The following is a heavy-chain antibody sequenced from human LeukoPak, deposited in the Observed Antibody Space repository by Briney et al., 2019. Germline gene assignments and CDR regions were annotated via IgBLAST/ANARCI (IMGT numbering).Heavy chain of an antibody. CDR3: ATLLSNAAFDY. D-gene: IGHD6-25*01. Sequence: ASVKVSCMASGYTFTGLFLHWVRQAAGRGFEGIGWINPNSGDTKYAQRVQGRVTMTRDTSISTDYIELSRLRSDDTAVYYCATLLSNAAFDYWGQGTLVAVSS. CDR2: INPNSGDT. CDR1: GYTFTGLF. V-gene: IGHV1-2*02. J-gene: IGHJ4*02.